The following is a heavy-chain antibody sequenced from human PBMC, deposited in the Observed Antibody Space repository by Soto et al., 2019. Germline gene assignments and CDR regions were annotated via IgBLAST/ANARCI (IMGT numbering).Heavy chain of an antibody. D-gene: IGHD2-2*01. V-gene: IGHV3-30-3*01. Sequence: GGSLRLSCAASGFTFSSYAMHWVRQAPGKGLEWVAVISYDGSNKYHADSVKGRFTISRDNSKNTLYLQMNSLRAEDTAVYYCARDFSDCSSTSCHYYFDYWGQGTLVTVSS. J-gene: IGHJ4*02. CDR1: GFTFSSYA. CDR3: ARDFSDCSSTSCHYYFDY. CDR2: ISYDGSNK.